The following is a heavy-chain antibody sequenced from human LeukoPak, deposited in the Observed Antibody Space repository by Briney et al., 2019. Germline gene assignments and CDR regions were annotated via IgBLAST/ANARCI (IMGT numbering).Heavy chain of an antibody. CDR3: AKGVNIVVVPAAIYY. CDR2: ISAYNGNT. D-gene: IGHD2-2*01. CDR1: GYTFTSYG. J-gene: IGHJ4*02. Sequence: ASVKVSCKASGYTFTSYGISWVRQAPGQGLEWMGWISAYNGNTNYAQKLQGRVTMTTDTSTSTAYMELRSLRSDDTAVYYCAKGVNIVVVPAAIYYWGQGTLVTVSS. V-gene: IGHV1-18*01.